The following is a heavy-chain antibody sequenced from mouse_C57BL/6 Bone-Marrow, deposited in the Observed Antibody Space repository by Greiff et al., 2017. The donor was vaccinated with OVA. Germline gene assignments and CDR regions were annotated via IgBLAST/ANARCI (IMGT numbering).Heavy chain of an antibody. CDR3: ARKDGDYRGFAY. V-gene: IGHV1-77*01. D-gene: IGHD2-13*01. Sequence: VQLQQSGAELVKPGASVKISCKASGYTFTDYYINWVKQRPGQGLEWIGKIGPGSGSTYYNEKFKGKATLTADKSSSTAYMQLSSLTSEDAAVYCWARKDGDYRGFAYWGQGTLVTVSA. J-gene: IGHJ3*01. CDR1: GYTFTDYY. CDR2: IGPGSGST.